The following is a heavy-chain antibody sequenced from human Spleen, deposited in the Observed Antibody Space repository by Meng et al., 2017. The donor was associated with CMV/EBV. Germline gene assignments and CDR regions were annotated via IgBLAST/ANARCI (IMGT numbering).Heavy chain of an antibody. CDR1: GFTFSDYY. V-gene: IGHV3-69-1*02. D-gene: IGHD3-10*01. CDR3: ARDSVTMLRGVSHYGVDV. Sequence: GESLKISCAASGFTFSDYYMNWVRQAPGKGLEWVSSISSSSTIYYADSVKGRFTISRDNAKNSLYLQMNTLRAEDTAVYYCARDSVTMLRGVSHYGVDVWGQGTTVTVSS. CDR2: ISSSSTI. J-gene: IGHJ6*02.